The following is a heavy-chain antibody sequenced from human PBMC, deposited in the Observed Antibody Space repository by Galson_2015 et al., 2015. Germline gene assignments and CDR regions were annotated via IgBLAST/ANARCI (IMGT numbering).Heavy chain of an antibody. D-gene: IGHD4-11*01. CDR2: INHSGST. V-gene: IGHV4-34*01. J-gene: IGHJ4*02. CDR3: ARGPVTNY. Sequence: GEINHSGSTNYNPSLKSRVTISVDTSKNQFSLKLSSVTAADTAVYYCARGPVTNYWGQGTLVTVSS.